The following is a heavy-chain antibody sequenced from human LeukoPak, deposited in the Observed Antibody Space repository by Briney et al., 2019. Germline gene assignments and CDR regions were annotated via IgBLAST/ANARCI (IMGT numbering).Heavy chain of an antibody. J-gene: IGHJ4*02. CDR3: TTYYYDSSGYYYPYYFDY. D-gene: IGHD3-22*01. CDR1: GLTFSTYA. CDR2: ISNSGGTT. Sequence: GGSLRLSCAASGLTFSTYAMSWVRQAPGKGLEWVSSISNSGGTTYYADSVKGRFTISRDNSRNTLVLQMNSLRAEDTAVYYCTTYYYDSSGYYYPYYFDYWGQGTLVTVSS. V-gene: IGHV3-23*01.